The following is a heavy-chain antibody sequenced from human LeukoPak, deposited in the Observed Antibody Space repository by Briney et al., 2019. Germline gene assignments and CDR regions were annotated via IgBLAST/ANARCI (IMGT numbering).Heavy chain of an antibody. V-gene: IGHV3-33*06. D-gene: IGHD3-22*01. Sequence: PGGSLRLPCAASGFTFSSYGMHWVRQAPGKGLEWVSVIWYDGSNKYYADSVKGRFTISRDNSKNTLYLQMNSLRAEDTAVYYCAKGGYYDSSGYLPGDYWGQGTLVTVSS. CDR2: IWYDGSNK. J-gene: IGHJ4*02. CDR1: GFTFSSYG. CDR3: AKGGYYDSSGYLPGDY.